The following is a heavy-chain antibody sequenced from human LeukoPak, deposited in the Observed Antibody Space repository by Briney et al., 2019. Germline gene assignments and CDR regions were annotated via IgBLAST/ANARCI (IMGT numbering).Heavy chain of an antibody. V-gene: IGHV1-46*01. CDR2: INPSGGST. CDR1: GYTFTSYY. J-gene: IGHJ4*02. CDR3: AIMTTVTTWPPDDY. Sequence: ASVKVSCKASGYTFTSYYMHWVRQAPGQGLEWTGIINPSGGSTSYAQKFQGRVTMTRDMSTSTVYMELSSLRSEDTAVYYCAIMTTVTTWPPDDYWGQGTLVTVSS. D-gene: IGHD4-17*01.